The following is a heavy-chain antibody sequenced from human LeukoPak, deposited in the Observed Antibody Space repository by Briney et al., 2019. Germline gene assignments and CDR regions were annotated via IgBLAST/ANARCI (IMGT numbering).Heavy chain of an antibody. J-gene: IGHJ3*02. Sequence: ASVKVSCKASGYTFTGYYMHWVRQAPGQGLEWMGWMNPNSGNTGYAQKFQGRVTITRNTSISTAYMELSGLRSEDTAVYYCARGVDYVYAFDIWGQGTMVTVSS. CDR3: ARGVDYVYAFDI. V-gene: IGHV1-8*03. D-gene: IGHD4-17*01. CDR2: MNPNSGNT. CDR1: GYTFTGYY.